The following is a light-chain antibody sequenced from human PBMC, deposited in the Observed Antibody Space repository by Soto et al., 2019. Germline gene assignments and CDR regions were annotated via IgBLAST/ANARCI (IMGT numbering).Light chain of an antibody. CDR3: CSYAGSNYV. Sequence: QSALTQPRSVSGSPGQSVTMSCTGTSSDVGGYNYVSWYQQHPGTAPKLMIYDVTKRPSGVPDRFSGSKSGNTASLTISGLQADDEADYYCCSYAGSNYVFGTGTKVTVL. CDR2: DVT. V-gene: IGLV2-11*01. J-gene: IGLJ1*01. CDR1: SSDVGGYNY.